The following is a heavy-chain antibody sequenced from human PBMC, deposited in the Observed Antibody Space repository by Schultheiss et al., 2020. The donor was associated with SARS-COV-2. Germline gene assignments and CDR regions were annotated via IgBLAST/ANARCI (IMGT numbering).Heavy chain of an antibody. V-gene: IGHV5-51*01. J-gene: IGHJ5*02. Sequence: GGSLRLSCKGSGYSFTSYWISWVRQMPGKGLEWMGIIYPGDSDTRYSPSFQGQVTISADKSISTAYLQWSSLKASDTAMYYCARLGGIAGYNWFDPWGQGTLVTVSS. CDR1: GYSFTSYW. D-gene: IGHD6-13*01. CDR2: IYPGDSDT. CDR3: ARLGGIAGYNWFDP.